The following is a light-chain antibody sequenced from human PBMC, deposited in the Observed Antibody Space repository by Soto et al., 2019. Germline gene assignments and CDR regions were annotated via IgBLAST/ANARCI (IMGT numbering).Light chain of an antibody. CDR1: SSNIGSTYD. CDR3: QSYDISQSVHYV. J-gene: IGLJ1*01. V-gene: IGLV1-40*01. CDR2: GNT. Sequence: QSVLTQPPSVSGAPGQRVTISCTGSSSNIGSTYDVQWYQQLPGTAPKLLIHGNTDRPSGVPDRFSGSKSGTSASLAITGLQADDEADYYCQSYDISQSVHYVFGTGTKVTVL.